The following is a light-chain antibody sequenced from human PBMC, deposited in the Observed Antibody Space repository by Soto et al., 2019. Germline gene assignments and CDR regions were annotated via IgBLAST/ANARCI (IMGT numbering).Light chain of an antibody. CDR3: TSYTNIGTLVL. CDR2: EVN. Sequence: QSALTQPASVSGSPGQSVTISCTGTSSDVGGYHYVSWYQQHPGKAPKLMMYEVNNRPSGVSDRFSGSKSGNTAFLTISGLQAEDEGDYYCTSYTNIGTLVLFGGGTKLTVL. CDR1: SSDVGGYHY. J-gene: IGLJ2*01. V-gene: IGLV2-14*01.